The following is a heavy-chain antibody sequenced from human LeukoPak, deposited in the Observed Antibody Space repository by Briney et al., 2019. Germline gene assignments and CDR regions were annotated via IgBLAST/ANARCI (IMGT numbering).Heavy chain of an antibody. D-gene: IGHD3-10*01. CDR2: IRYDGSNK. V-gene: IGHV3-30*02. Sequence: GGSLRLSCAASGFTFSSYGMHWVRQAPGKGLEWVAFIRYDGSNKYYADSVKGRITISRDNSRNTLYLQMSSLRAEDTAVYYCAKSPKSPAISMVRGVSNYNYYMDVWGKGTTVTISS. J-gene: IGHJ6*03. CDR3: AKSPKSPAISMVRGVSNYNYYMDV. CDR1: GFTFSSYG.